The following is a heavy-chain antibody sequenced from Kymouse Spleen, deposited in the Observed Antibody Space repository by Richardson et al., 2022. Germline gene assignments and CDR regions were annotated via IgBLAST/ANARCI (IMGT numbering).Heavy chain of an antibody. J-gene: IGHJ4*02. CDR3: ASFTMVRGVHFDY. V-gene: IGHV4-34*01. Sequence: QVQLQQWGAGLLKPSETLSLTCAVYGGSFSGYYWSWIRQPPGKGLEWIGEINHSGSTNYNPSLKSRVTISVDTSKNQFSLKLSSVTAADTAVYYCASFTMVRGVHFDYWGQGTLVTVSS. CDR1: GGSFSGYY. CDR2: INHSGST. D-gene: IGHD3-10*01.